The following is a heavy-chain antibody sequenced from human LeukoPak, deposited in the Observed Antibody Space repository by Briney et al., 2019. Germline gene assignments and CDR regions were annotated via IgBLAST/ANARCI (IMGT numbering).Heavy chain of an antibody. J-gene: IGHJ1*01. CDR1: GASVSSYF. CDR2: VYHSGST. Sequence: PSETLSLTCTVSGASVSSYFWSWIRQPPGKGLEWIGYVYHSGSTNYNPSLKSRVTISIDTSKNQFSLKLSSVTAADTAVYYCATGPRPEYFHHWGQGTLVTVSS. V-gene: IGHV4-59*02. CDR3: ATGPRPEYFHH.